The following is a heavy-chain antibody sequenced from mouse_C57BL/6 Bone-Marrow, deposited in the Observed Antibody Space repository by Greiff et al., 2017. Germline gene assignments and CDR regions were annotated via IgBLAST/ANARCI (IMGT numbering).Heavy chain of an antibody. CDR1: GYTFTSYW. CDR3: ARWGYGYAMDY. V-gene: IGHV1-59*01. Sequence: QVQLQQPGAELVRPGTSVKLSFKASGYTFTSYWMHWVKQRPGQGLEWIGVIDPSDSYTNYNQKFKGKATLTVDTSSSTAYMQLSSLTSEDSAVYYCARWGYGYAMDYWGQGTSVTVSS. CDR2: IDPSDSYT. D-gene: IGHD1-1*02. J-gene: IGHJ4*01.